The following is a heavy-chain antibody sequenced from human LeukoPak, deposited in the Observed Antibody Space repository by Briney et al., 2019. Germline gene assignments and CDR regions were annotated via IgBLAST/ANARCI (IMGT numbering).Heavy chain of an antibody. CDR3: AREGEHYVGVEDYYYGMDV. V-gene: IGHV3-66*01. CDR2: IYSGGST. J-gene: IGHJ6*02. Sequence: GGSLRLSCAASGFTVNNNYMSWVRQAPGKGLEWVSVIYSGGSTNYADSVKGRFTISRDNSKNTVYLQMNSQRAEDTAVDYCAREGEHYVGVEDYYYGMDVWGQGTTVTVSS. CDR1: GFTVNNNY. D-gene: IGHD1-26*01.